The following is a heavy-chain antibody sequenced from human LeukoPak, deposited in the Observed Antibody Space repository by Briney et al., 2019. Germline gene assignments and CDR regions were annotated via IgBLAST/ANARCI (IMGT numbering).Heavy chain of an antibody. V-gene: IGHV3-30-3*02. CDR2: ISYDGSNE. CDR1: GFTFSSYA. J-gene: IGHJ4*02. CDR3: AKNDPDSSED. D-gene: IGHD3-22*01. Sequence: GRSLRLSCAASGFTFSSYAMHWVRQAPGKGLEWVAVISYDGSNEHYADSVKGRFTVSRDNSKNTLYLQMNSLRPEDTAMYYCAKNDPDSSEDWGQGTLVTVSS.